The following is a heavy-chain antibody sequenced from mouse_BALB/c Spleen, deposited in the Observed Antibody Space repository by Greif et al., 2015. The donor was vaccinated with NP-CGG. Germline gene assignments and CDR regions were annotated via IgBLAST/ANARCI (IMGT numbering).Heavy chain of an antibody. Sequence: QVQLQQSGAELVKPGASVKLSCKASGYTFTSYYVYWVKQRPGQGLEWIGEINPSNGGTNFNEKFKSKATLTVDKSSSTAYMHLSSLTSEDSAVYYCTRTMITKGPWFAYWGQGTLVTVSA. CDR2: INPSNGGT. J-gene: IGHJ3*01. V-gene: IGHV1S81*02. CDR3: TRTMITKGPWFAY. D-gene: IGHD2-4*01. CDR1: GYTFTSYY.